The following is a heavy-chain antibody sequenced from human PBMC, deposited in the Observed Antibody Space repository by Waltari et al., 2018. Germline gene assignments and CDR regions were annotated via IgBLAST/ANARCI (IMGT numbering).Heavy chain of an antibody. CDR1: GGSISSESYY. V-gene: IGHV4-39*01. J-gene: IGHJ5*02. CDR2: ISYRGRT. D-gene: IGHD3-9*01. CDR3: ARLSYHIVTGYGWFDP. Sequence: QLQLQESGPGLVKPSETLSLTCTVSGGSISSESYYWGWIRQPPGKGLEWIGIISYRGRTYYNPALKSRGTRPVDTSKNQFSLKLSSVTAADTAVYYCARLSYHIVTGYGWFDPWGLGTLVTVSS.